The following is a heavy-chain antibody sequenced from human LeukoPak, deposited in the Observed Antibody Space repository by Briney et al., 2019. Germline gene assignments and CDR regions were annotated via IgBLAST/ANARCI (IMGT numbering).Heavy chain of an antibody. J-gene: IGHJ4*02. D-gene: IGHD3-10*01. V-gene: IGHV3-13*01. Sequence: GGSLRLSCAASGFTFSSYDMHWVRQATGKGLEWVSAIGTAGDTYYPGSVKGRSTISRENAKNSLYLQMSSLRAGDTAVYYCARDSSGRGAFGYWGQGTLVTVSS. CDR2: IGTAGDT. CDR1: GFTFSSYD. CDR3: ARDSSGRGAFGY.